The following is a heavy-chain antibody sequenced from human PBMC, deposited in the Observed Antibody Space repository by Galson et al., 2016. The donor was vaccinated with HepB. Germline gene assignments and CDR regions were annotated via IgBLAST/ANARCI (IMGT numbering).Heavy chain of an antibody. CDR2: IHPDDSDI. CDR1: GYTFMNYW. D-gene: IGHD3-16*01. Sequence: QSGAEVKKPGESLRISCEGSGYTFMNYWIGWVRQTPGKGLEWMGVIHPDDSDIRYSPSFQGQVTISADKSIGTAYLQWGSLKASDPAMYYCARHFEYDRNFGGRRSGWDPWGQGTLVIVSA. J-gene: IGHJ5*02. V-gene: IGHV5-51*01. CDR3: ARHFEYDRNFGGRRSGWDP.